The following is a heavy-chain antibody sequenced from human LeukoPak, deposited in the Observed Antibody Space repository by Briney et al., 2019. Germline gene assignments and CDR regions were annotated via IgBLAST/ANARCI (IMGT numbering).Heavy chain of an antibody. V-gene: IGHV3-74*01. CDR2: INRDGSST. J-gene: IGHJ1*01. CDR1: GIIFSNYW. D-gene: IGHD6-19*01. CDR3: ARGGKIALAGTRSSQYFQH. Sequence: PGGSLRLSCAASGIIFSNYWMHWVRQAPGKGLVWVSRINRDGSSTSYADSVKGRFTISRDNAKNTLYLQVDSLRAEDTAVYYCARGGKIALAGTRSSQYFQHWGQGTLVTVSS.